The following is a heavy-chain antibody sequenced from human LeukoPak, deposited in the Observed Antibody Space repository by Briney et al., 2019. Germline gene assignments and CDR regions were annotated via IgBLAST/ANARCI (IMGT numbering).Heavy chain of an antibody. V-gene: IGHV3-30*02. J-gene: IGHJ4*02. CDR1: GFIFSSYG. Sequence: GGSLRLSCAASGFIFSSYGMHWVRQAPGKGLDWVAFIRYDGSKKYYADSVKGRFTISRDNSKNTLYLQMNSLRAEDTAVYYCAGGSGGSRPSTWGQGTLVTVSS. D-gene: IGHD2-15*01. CDR2: IRYDGSKK. CDR3: AGGSGGSRPST.